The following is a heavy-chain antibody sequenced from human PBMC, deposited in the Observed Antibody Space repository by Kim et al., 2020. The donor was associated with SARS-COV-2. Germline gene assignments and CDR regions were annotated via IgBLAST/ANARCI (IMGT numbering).Heavy chain of an antibody. D-gene: IGHD3-16*02. V-gene: IGHV1-2*02. CDR3: AKVIPASQTGLDY. Sequence: YAQKFQGRVTMTRDTSISTAYMELSGLTTDDTAVYFCAKVIPASQTGLDYWGQGTLVTVSS. J-gene: IGHJ4*02.